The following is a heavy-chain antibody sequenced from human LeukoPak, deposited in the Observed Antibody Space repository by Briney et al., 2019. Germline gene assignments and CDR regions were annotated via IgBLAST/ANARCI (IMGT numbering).Heavy chain of an antibody. Sequence: PSETLSLTCTVSGDSIISDSYYWSWIRQPPGKGLEWIGEINHSGSTNYHPSLKSRVTISIDTSKNQFSLRLSSVTAADTAVYYCATRRRWSYGYGGHFDYWGQGTLVTVSS. CDR2: INHSGST. J-gene: IGHJ4*02. CDR3: ATRRRWSYGYGGHFDY. CDR1: GDSIISDSYY. D-gene: IGHD5-18*01. V-gene: IGHV4-39*07.